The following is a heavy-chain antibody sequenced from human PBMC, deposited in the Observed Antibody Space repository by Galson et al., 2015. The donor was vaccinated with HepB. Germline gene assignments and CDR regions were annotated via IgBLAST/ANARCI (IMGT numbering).Heavy chain of an antibody. D-gene: IGHD1-26*01. CDR3: ARGADISPNPGRFDY. V-gene: IGHV5-51*01. CDR1: GYSFTSYW. J-gene: IGHJ4*02. Sequence: QSGAEVKKPGESLKISCKCSGYSFTSYWIGWVRQMPGKGLEWMGIIYPADPDTRYSPSFQRQVTISADKSISTAYLQWSSLKASDTAMFYCARGADISPNPGRFDYWGQGTLVTVSS. CDR2: IYPADPDT.